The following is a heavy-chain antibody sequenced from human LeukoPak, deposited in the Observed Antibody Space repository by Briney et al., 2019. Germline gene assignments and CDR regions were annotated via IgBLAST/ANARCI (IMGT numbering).Heavy chain of an antibody. CDR2: MNPNSGNT. CDR3: ARGAGVGATLDY. J-gene: IGHJ4*02. CDR1: GYTFTSYD. V-gene: IGHV1-8*01. D-gene: IGHD1-26*01. Sequence: ASVKVSCKASGYTFTSYDINWVRQATGQGLEWMGWMNPNSGNTGYAQKFQGRVTMTRNTSISTAYMELSSLRSEDAAVYYCARGAGVGATLDYWGQGTLVTVSS.